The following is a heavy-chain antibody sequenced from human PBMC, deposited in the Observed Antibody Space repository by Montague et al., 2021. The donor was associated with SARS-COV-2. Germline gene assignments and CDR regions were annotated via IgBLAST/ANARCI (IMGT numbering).Heavy chain of an antibody. Sequence: TLSLTCTVSGGSINSGSHYWTWIRQPAGRGLEWLGRMYIDGATAYNPSHQGRVTISGDTSKNQFSLRLHSVTAADTAVYYCARGSGCSGGSCYSEWDPYYYYGMDVWGQGTTVTVSS. CDR1: GGSINSGSHY. CDR3: ARGSGCSGGSCYSEWDPYYYYGMDV. D-gene: IGHD2-15*01. J-gene: IGHJ6*02. CDR2: MYIDGAT. V-gene: IGHV4-61*02.